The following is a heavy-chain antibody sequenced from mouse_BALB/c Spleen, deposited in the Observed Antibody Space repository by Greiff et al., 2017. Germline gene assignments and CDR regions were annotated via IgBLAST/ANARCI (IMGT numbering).Heavy chain of an antibody. Sequence: EVQGVESGGGLVQPGGSRKLSCAASGFTFSSFGMHWVRQAPEKGLEWVAYISSGSSTIYYADTVKGRFTISRDNPKNTLFLQMTSLRSEDTAMYYCARSNYRYDAYFDYWGQGTTLTVSS. CDR2: ISSGSSTI. CDR1: GFTFSSFG. J-gene: IGHJ2*01. D-gene: IGHD2-14*01. V-gene: IGHV5-17*02. CDR3: ARSNYRYDAYFDY.